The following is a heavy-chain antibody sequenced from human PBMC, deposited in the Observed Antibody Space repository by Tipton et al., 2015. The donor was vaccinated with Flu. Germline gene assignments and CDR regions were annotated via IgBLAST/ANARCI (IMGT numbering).Heavy chain of an antibody. V-gene: IGHV3-64*02. CDR3: VRSPNYDFWSGYLYFDH. CDR1: GLLFNKFD. CDR2: ISNDGDSR. J-gene: IGHJ4*02. D-gene: IGHD3-3*01. Sequence: SGLLFNKFDFHWVRQAPGTGLEYVAGISNDGDSRFYADSVKGRFTISRDNSKQTLYLQMGSLRPDDKAVCYCVRSPNYDFWSGYLYFDHWGQGTLVTVSS.